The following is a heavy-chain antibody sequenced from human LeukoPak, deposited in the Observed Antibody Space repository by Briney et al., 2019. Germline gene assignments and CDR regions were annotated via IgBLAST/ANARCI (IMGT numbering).Heavy chain of an antibody. Sequence: SETLSLTCTVSGGSISSSSSSWGWIRQPPGKGLERIGRIYTSGCTNYNPSLKSRVTISLDTSKNQFSLKLSSVTAADTAVYYCARSPYYYGSGSYFDYWGQGTLVTVSS. CDR1: GGSISSSSSS. CDR2: IYTSGCT. CDR3: ARSPYYYGSGSYFDY. J-gene: IGHJ4*02. V-gene: IGHV4-39*07. D-gene: IGHD3-10*01.